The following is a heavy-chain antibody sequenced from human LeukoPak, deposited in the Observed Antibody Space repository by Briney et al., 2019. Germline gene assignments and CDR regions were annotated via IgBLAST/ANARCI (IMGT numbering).Heavy chain of an antibody. V-gene: IGHV4-38-2*02. D-gene: IGHD6-19*01. CDR1: GYSISSGYF. CDR2: VYYTGST. Sequence: PSETLSLTCTVSGYSISSGYFWGWIRQPPGKGLEWIGSVYYTGSTYYDPSLKSRVTISVDTSENQFSLNLSSVTAADTAVYYCARHSSGWYLGPFDYWGQGTLVTVSS. CDR3: ARHSSGWYLGPFDY. J-gene: IGHJ4*02.